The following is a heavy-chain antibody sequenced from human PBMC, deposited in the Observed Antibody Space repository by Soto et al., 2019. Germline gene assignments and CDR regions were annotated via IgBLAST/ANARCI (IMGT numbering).Heavy chain of an antibody. J-gene: IGHJ4*02. Sequence: SETMSLTSTVSGGSMSSGGYYWSWIRQHPGKGLEWIGYVYYSGNTNYNPSLKSRVTMSVDTSKNQFSLRLSSMTAADTAVYYCARASQSSGSYIQVVDYWGQGTLVTVSS. CDR3: ARASQSSGSYIQVVDY. CDR1: GGSMSSGGYY. V-gene: IGHV4-61*08. CDR2: VYYSGNT. D-gene: IGHD3-22*01.